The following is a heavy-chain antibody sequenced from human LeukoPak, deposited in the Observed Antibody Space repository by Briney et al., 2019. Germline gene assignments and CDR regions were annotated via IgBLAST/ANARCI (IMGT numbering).Heavy chain of an antibody. J-gene: IGHJ4*02. CDR3: TGKYYGSGSYYREDRY. D-gene: IGHD3-10*01. V-gene: IGHV4-4*02. CDR1: GGSISRSNW. CDR2: FYHSGST. Sequence: SETLSLTCAVSGGSISRSNWWSWVRQPPGKGLEWIGEFYHSGSTNYNPSLKSRVTISGDKSKNNVSLKLRSVTAADRAVYYFTGKYYGSGSYYREDRYWGQGTLVTVSS.